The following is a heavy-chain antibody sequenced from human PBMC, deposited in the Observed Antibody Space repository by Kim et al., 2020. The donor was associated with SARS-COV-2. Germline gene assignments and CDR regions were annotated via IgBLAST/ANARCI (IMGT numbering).Heavy chain of an antibody. Sequence: GGSLRLSCAASGFTFSSYAMHWVRQAPGKGLEWVAVISYDGSNKYYADSVKGRFTISRDNSKNTLYLQMNSLRAEDTAVYYCASYSCSGGSWYDEYYAYGMHVWGHGATWTVSS. J-gene: IGHJ6*01. D-gene: IGHD2-15*01. V-gene: IGHV3-30-3*01. CDR1: GFTFSSYA. CDR3: ASYSCSGGSWYDEYYAYGMHV. CDR2: ISYDGSNK.